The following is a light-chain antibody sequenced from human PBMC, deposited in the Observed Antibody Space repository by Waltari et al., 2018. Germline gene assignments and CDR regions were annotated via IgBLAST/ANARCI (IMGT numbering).Light chain of an antibody. CDR3: QQGYNSPRT. CDR1: QSISTH. Sequence: DVQMTQSLPSLSASVGDTVTITCRASQSISTHLYWYQQKPGKAPRLLIYAGSTLESGVPSRFRGATAGTEFTLTISSLQPEDFATYYCQQGYNSPRTFGRGTKVEIK. CDR2: AGS. V-gene: IGKV1-39*01. J-gene: IGKJ1*01.